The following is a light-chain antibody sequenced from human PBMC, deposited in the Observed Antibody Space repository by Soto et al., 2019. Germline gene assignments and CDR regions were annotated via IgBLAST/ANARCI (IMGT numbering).Light chain of an antibody. CDR3: CSYAGSYNWV. Sequence: QSALTQSRSVSGSPGQSVTISCTGTSSDVGGYKYVSWYQQHPGKAPKLMIYDVSKRPSGVPDRFSGSKSGNTASLTISGLQAEDEADYYCCSYAGSYNWVFGGGTQLTV. V-gene: IGLV2-11*01. CDR1: SSDVGGYKY. CDR2: DVS. J-gene: IGLJ3*02.